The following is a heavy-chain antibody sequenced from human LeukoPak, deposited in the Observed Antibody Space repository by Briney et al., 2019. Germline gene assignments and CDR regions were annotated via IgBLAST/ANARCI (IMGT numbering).Heavy chain of an antibody. Sequence: SETLSLTCAVYGGSFSGYYWSWIRQPPGKGLEWIGEINHSGSTNYNPSLKSRVTISVDTSKNQFSLKLSSVTAAGTAVYYCARGPRHHFNYWGQGTLVTVSS. J-gene: IGHJ4*02. CDR1: GGSFSGYY. D-gene: IGHD1-14*01. CDR3: ARGPRHHFNY. CDR2: INHSGST. V-gene: IGHV4-34*01.